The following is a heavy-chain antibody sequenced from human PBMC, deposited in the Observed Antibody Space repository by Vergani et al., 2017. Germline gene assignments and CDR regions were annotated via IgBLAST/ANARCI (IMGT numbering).Heavy chain of an antibody. CDR3: ARHLTAIVNYGMDF. D-gene: IGHD5-18*01. CDR1: GYRFNSYW. Sequence: EVKLVQSGAEVKKPGESLKLSCKGSGYRFNSYWIGWVSQMPGKGLEWMGIIYPGDSDTRYSPSFQGQVTISADKSISTAYLQWSSLKASDTAMYYCARHLTAIVNYGMDFWGQGTTVTVSS. J-gene: IGHJ6*02. CDR2: IYPGDSDT. V-gene: IGHV5-51*01.